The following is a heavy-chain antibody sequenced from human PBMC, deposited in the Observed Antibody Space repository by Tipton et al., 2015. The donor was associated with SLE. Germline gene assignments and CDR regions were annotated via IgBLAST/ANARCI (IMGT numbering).Heavy chain of an antibody. Sequence: GSLRLSCAASGFTFSSYWMSWVRQAPGKGLEWVANIKQDGSEKYYADSVKGRFTISRDNANNSLYLQMSSLRAEDTAIYYCARRVGYFDLWGRGTLVTVSS. V-gene: IGHV3-7*01. J-gene: IGHJ2*01. CDR3: ARRVGYFDL. D-gene: IGHD3-3*01. CDR1: GFTFSSYW. CDR2: IKQDGSEK.